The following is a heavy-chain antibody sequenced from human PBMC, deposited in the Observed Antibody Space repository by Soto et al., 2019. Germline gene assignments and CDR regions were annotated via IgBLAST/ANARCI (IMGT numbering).Heavy chain of an antibody. V-gene: IGHV1-58*01. CDR3: AAAPAAGYYYGMDV. CDR2: IVVGSGNT. J-gene: IGHJ6*02. Sequence: SVKFSCKASGFTFTSSAVQWVRQARGQRLEWIGWIVVGSGNTNYAQKFQERVTITRDMSTSTAYMELSSLRSEDTAVYYCAAAPAAGYYYGMDVWGQGTTVTVSS. CDR1: GFTFTSSA. D-gene: IGHD2-2*01.